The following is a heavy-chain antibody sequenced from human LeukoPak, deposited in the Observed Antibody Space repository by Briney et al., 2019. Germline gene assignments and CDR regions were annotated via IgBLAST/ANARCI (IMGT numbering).Heavy chain of an antibody. CDR1: GYTFTSYH. CDR2: INPSGGGT. J-gene: IGHJ4*02. D-gene: IGHD4-17*01. V-gene: IGHV1-46*01. CDR3: ARSVTVTTKEFDY. Sequence: ASVKVSCKASGYTFTSYHMHWVRQAPGQGLEWMGIINPSGGGTSYAQKFQGRATMTRDTSTSTVYMELSSLGSEDTAVYYCARSVTVTTKEFDYWGQGTLVTVSS.